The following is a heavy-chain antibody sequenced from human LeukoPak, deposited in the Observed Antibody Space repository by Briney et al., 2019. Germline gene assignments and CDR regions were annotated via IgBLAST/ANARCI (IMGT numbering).Heavy chain of an antibody. CDR3: AKDRQSGSPRFSHYFDH. D-gene: IGHD1-26*01. CDR1: GFTFSSYA. CDR2: SDTGSGT. V-gene: IGHV3-23*01. J-gene: IGHJ4*02. Sequence: GGSLRLSCAASGFTFSSYAMNWVRQAPGKGLEWVSGSDTGSGTHYADSVKGRFTISRDNSKNTLYLQTNSLRAEDTAVYYCAKDRQSGSPRFSHYFDHWGQGTLVTVSS.